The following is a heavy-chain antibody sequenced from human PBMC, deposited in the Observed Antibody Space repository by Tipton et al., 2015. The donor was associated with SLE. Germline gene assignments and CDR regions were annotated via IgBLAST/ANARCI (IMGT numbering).Heavy chain of an antibody. CDR3: ASLRTEYYYGSRADC. CDR1: GGSFSGYY. CDR2: INHSGST. V-gene: IGHV4-34*01. J-gene: IGHJ4*02. Sequence: TLSLTCAVYGGSFSGYYWSWIRQPPGKGLEWIGEINHSGSTNYNPSPKSRVTISVDTSKNQFSLKLSSVTAADTAVYYCASLRTEYYYGSRADCWGQGTLVTVSS. D-gene: IGHD3-10*01.